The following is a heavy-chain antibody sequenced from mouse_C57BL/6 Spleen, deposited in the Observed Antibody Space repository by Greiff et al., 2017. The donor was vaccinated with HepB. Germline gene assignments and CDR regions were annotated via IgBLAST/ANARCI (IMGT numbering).Heavy chain of an antibody. J-gene: IGHJ4*01. CDR1: GYTFTSYW. CDR2: IDPSDSYT. D-gene: IGHD6-1*01. V-gene: IGHV1-59*01. CDR3: AGRHPGDYAMDY. Sequence: QVQLQQPGAELVRPGTSVKLSCKASGYTFTSYWMHWVKQRPGQGLEWIGVIDPSDSYTNYNQKFKGKATLTVDTSSSTAYMQLSSLTSEDSAVYYCAGRHPGDYAMDYWGQGTSVTVSS.